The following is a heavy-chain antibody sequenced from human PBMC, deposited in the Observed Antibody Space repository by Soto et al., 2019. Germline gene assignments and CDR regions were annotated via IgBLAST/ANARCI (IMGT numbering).Heavy chain of an antibody. CDR3: GSSAGLPGDFFYYGGMDV. CDR2: VYTRDYT. J-gene: IGHJ6*02. D-gene: IGHD3-10*01. CDR1: GASIRSYH. Sequence: NPSETRSLTCIVSGASIRSYHWPWSRQPPGKGRKGTGYVYTRDYTKYRSSLKRPVTISVDTFKSTFYLRLNSVTATNTAVYYCGSSAGLPGDFFYYGGMDVWGQGTTVTVSS. V-gene: IGHV4-4*08.